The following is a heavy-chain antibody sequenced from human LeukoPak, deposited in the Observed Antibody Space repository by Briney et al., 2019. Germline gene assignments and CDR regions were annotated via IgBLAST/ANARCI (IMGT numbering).Heavy chain of an antibody. CDR1: GGSMADYNYY. Sequence: SETLSLTCTVSGGSMADYNYYWDWIRQPPGKGLEWIADINNSGSTDYNPSLKSRVTIPVDTSKNQFSLKLSSVTAADTAVYYCARHEWHPTMDVWGQGTTVTVAS. V-gene: IGHV4-39*01. D-gene: IGHD2-8*01. CDR3: ARHEWHPTMDV. CDR2: INNSGST. J-gene: IGHJ6*02.